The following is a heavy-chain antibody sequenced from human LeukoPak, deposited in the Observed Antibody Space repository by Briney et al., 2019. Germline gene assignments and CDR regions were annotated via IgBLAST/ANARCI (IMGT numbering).Heavy chain of an antibody. J-gene: IGHJ6*03. V-gene: IGHV3-20*04. CDR1: GFTFGDYG. CDR2: INGNGGNT. D-gene: IGHD2-15*01. CDR3: ARDRVVVSYYMDV. Sequence: GGSLRLSCAASGFTFGDYGMSWVRQAPGKGLEWVSGINGNGGNTGYADSVKGRFTISRDNAKKFLYLQMNSLRAEDTALYYCARDRVVVSYYMDVWGKGTTVTISS.